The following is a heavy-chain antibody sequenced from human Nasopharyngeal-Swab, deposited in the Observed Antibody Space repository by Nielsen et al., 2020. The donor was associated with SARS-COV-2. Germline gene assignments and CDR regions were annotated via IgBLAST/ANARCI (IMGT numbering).Heavy chain of an antibody. J-gene: IGHJ4*02. D-gene: IGHD3-22*01. CDR2: INHSGST. V-gene: IGHV4-34*01. Sequence: RQAPGKGLEWIGEINHSGSTNYNPSLKSRVTISVDTSKNQFSLKLSSVTAADTAVYYCARRGYPATDYWGQGTLGTVSS. CDR3: ARRGYPATDY.